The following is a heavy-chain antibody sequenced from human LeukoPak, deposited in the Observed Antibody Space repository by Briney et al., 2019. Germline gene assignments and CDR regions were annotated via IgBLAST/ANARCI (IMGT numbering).Heavy chain of an antibody. D-gene: IGHD4-11*01. CDR1: GYTFTSYY. V-gene: IGHV1-46*03. CDR2: INPSGGST. Sequence: ASVKVSCKASGYTFTSYYMHWVRQAPGQGLEWMGIINPSGGSTSYAQKFQGRVTMTRDTSTSTVYMELSSLRPEDTAVYYCARGGGTVRHYYYYMDVWGKGTTVTVSS. CDR3: ARGGGTVRHYYYYMDV. J-gene: IGHJ6*03.